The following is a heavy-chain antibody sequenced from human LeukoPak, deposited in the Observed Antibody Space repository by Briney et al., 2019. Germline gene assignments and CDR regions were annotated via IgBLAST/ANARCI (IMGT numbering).Heavy chain of an antibody. Sequence: GGSLRLSCAASGFTFSSYSMNWVRQAPGKGLEWVSSISSSSSYIYYADSVKGRFTISRDNSKNTLYLQMNSLRAEDTAVYYCANIPQQWLIYFDYWGQGTLVTVSS. J-gene: IGHJ4*02. CDR1: GFTFSSYS. V-gene: IGHV3-21*04. D-gene: IGHD6-19*01. CDR3: ANIPQQWLIYFDY. CDR2: ISSSSSYI.